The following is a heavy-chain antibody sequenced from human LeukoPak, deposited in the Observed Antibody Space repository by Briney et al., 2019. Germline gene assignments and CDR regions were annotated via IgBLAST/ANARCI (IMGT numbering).Heavy chain of an antibody. V-gene: IGHV1-58*01. CDR3: AAGYGSGSLFDY. Sequence: ASMKVSCKASGFTFTSSAVQWVRQARGQRLEWIGWIVVGSGNTNYAQKFQERVTITRDMSTSTAYMELSSLRSEDTAVYYCAAGYGSGSLFDYWGQGTLVTVSP. CDR2: IVVGSGNT. D-gene: IGHD3-10*01. CDR1: GFTFTSSA. J-gene: IGHJ4*02.